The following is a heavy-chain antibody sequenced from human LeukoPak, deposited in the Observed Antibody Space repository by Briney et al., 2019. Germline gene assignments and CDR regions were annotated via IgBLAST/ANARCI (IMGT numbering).Heavy chain of an antibody. V-gene: IGHV4-39*01. J-gene: IGHJ6*02. CDR3: GRHVSNGWDYHYGLDV. Sequence: KTSGTLSLTCTVSGGSVASTGRYWGWIRQPPGKGLEWIGSAYYTGDIYSPPSLKSRLTISVDTSKNQFALTLRSVTAADTAVYYCGRHVSNGWDYHYGLDVWGQGTTVTVSS. CDR2: AYYTGDI. D-gene: IGHD6-19*01. CDR1: GGSVASTGRY.